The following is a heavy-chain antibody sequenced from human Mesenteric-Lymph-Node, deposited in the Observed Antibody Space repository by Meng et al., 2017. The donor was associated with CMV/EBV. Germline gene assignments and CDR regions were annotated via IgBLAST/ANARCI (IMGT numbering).Heavy chain of an antibody. CDR2: ISSGSDYI. V-gene: IGHV3-21*01. J-gene: IGHJ6*02. CDR3: ARFPGDRYHYHGVDV. CDR1: GFTFSSYS. Sequence: GGSLRLSCAASGFTFSSYSMTWVRQAPGKGLEWVSSISSGSDYIEYGDSVKGRFTISRDNSKNSLYLEMNSLRVEDTAIYHCARFPGDRYHYHGVDVWGQGTTVTVSS. D-gene: IGHD2-21*02.